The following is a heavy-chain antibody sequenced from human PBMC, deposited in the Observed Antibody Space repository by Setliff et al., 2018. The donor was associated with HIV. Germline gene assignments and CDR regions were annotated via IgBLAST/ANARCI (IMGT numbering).Heavy chain of an antibody. CDR1: GGSINNGAYY. V-gene: IGHV4-31*03. Sequence: SETLSLTCTVSGGSINNGAYYWSWIRHQPGRGLEWIGNIYYNGITHYNPSLKSRLSIPIDTSKNQFYLQLNSVTAADTSVFYCAREIVRVALDIWGPGTAVTVSS. CDR3: AREIVRVALDI. J-gene: IGHJ3*02. CDR2: IYYNGIT. D-gene: IGHD3-16*02.